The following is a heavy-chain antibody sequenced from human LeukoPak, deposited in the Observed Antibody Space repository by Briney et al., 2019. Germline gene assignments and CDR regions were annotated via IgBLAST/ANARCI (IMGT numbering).Heavy chain of an antibody. CDR1: GYSFTSYW. V-gene: IGHV5-51*01. D-gene: IGHD6-13*01. Sequence: GESLKISCKGSGYSFTSYWISWVRQMPGKGLEWMGIIYPGDSDTRYSPSFQGQVTISADKSISTAYLQWSSLKASDTAMYYCARGGAAAGETYYFDYWGQGTLVTVSS. CDR3: ARGGAAAGETYYFDY. CDR2: IYPGDSDT. J-gene: IGHJ4*02.